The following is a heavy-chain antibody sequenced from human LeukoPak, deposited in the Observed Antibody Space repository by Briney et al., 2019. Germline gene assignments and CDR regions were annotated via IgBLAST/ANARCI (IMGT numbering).Heavy chain of an antibody. CDR1: GFTVSSNY. D-gene: IGHD6-19*01. Sequence: GGSLRLSCAASGFTVSSNYMSWVRQAPGKGLEWVSVIYSGGSTYYADSVKGRFTIPRDNSKNTLYLQMNSLRAEDTAVYYCASTAVAGPGDYWGQGTLVTVSS. V-gene: IGHV3-53*01. CDR2: IYSGGST. CDR3: ASTAVAGPGDY. J-gene: IGHJ4*02.